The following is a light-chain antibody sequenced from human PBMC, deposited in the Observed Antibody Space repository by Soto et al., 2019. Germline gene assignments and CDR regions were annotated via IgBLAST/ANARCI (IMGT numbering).Light chain of an antibody. CDR3: QAWGTAGV. CDR2: LNSDGSH. V-gene: IGLV4-69*01. CDR1: SGHSSYA. Sequence: QAVVTQSPSASASLGASVTLTCTLSSGHSSYAIAWHQQQPEKGPRYLMKLNSDGSHSKGDGIPDRFSCSSSGAERYLTISSLQCEDEADYYCQAWGTAGVFGGGTKLTVL. J-gene: IGLJ2*01.